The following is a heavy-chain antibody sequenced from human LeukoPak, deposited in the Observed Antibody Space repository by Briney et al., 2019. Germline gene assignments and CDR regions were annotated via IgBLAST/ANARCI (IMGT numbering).Heavy chain of an antibody. CDR1: GFTFSNYG. J-gene: IGHJ6*02. V-gene: IGHV3-33*06. Sequence: GGSLRLSCAASGFTFSNYGMHWVRQAPGKGLEWVAVIWYDGSKKYYADSVKGRFTISRDNSKSTLYLQMNSLRAEDTAVYYCAKDTSGSTSYSYHYGMDVWGQGTTVTVSS. CDR3: AKDTSGSTSYSYHYGMDV. CDR2: IWYDGSKK. D-gene: IGHD1-26*01.